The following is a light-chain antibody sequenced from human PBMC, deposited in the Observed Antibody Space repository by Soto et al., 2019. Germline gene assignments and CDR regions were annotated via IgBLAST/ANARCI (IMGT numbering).Light chain of an antibody. CDR1: QSISSY. J-gene: IGKJ3*01. CDR2: AAS. V-gene: IGKV1-39*01. CDR3: QQSYSTPFT. Sequence: DIQMTQSPSSLSASVGDRVTITCRASQSISSYLNWYQQKPVKAPKLLIYAASSLQSGVPSRFSGSGSGTDFTLTISSLQPEDVATYYCQQSYSTPFTFGPGTQVDIK.